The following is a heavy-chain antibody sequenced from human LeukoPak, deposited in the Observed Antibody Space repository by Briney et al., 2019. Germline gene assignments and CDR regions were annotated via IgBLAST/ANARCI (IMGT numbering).Heavy chain of an antibody. J-gene: IGHJ4*02. D-gene: IGHD3-22*01. CDR3: ARDSTRQENYYDSSGYSFDY. Sequence: SVKVSCKASGYTFTSYGISWVRQAPGQGLEWMGGIIPIFGTANYAQKFQGRVTMTRDMSTSTVYMELSSLRSEDTAVYYCARDSTRQENYYDSSGYSFDYWGQGTLVTVSS. CDR1: GYTFTSYG. V-gene: IGHV1-69*05. CDR2: IIPIFGTA.